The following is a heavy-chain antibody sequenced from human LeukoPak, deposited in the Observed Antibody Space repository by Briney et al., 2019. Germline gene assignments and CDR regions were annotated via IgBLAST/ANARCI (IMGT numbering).Heavy chain of an antibody. J-gene: IGHJ1*01. CDR3: AKGPGAAVGKRYIQH. V-gene: IGHV3-43D*03. CDR1: GFTFNDYA. D-gene: IGHD6-13*01. Sequence: GGSLRPSCAASGFTFNDYAMHWVRQAPGKGLEWASLISWDSGNTYYADSVKGRFTISRDNSKNSLSLQMDSLRAEDTALYYCAKGPGAAVGKRYIQHWGQGTLVTVSS. CDR2: ISWDSGNT.